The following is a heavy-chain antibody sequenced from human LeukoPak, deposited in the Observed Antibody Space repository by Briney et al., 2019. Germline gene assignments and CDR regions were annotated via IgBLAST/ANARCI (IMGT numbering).Heavy chain of an antibody. CDR2: IYSTESI. CDR1: VFTVSSRY. D-gene: IGHD2-21*02. V-gene: IGHV3-53*01. CDR3: AFTTYSYCYRGMDV. Sequence: GGSLRLSCAASVFTVSSRYMSWVRQAPGQGLEWVSAIYSTESIYYADSVSRRFTISRDSSKNTLYLHMDSLRADDTAVYYCAFTTYSYCYRGMDVWGQGTSVTVSS. J-gene: IGHJ6*02.